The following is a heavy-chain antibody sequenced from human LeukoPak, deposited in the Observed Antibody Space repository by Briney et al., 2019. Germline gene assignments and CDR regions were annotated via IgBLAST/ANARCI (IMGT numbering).Heavy chain of an antibody. Sequence: ASVKVSCKASGYTFTSYYMHWVRQAPGQGLEWMGIINPSGGSTSYAQKFQGRVTMTRNTSTSTVYMELSSLRSEDTAVYYCARHQNLYKYFDYWGQGTLVTVSS. CDR1: GYTFTSYY. CDR2: INPSGGST. J-gene: IGHJ4*02. V-gene: IGHV1-46*03. CDR3: ARHQNLYKYFDY. D-gene: IGHD1-14*01.